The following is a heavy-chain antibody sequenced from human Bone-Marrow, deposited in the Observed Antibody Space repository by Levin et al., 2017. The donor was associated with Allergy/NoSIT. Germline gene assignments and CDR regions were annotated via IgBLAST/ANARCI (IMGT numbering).Heavy chain of an antibody. CDR3: AKDIGGAKTGIAVATYYFDY. Sequence: PGGSLRLSCAASGFTFDDYAMHWVRQAPGKGLEWVSGISWNSGSIGYADSVKGRFTISRDNAKNSLYLQMNSLRAEDTALYYCAKDIGGAKTGIAVATYYFDYWGQGTLVTVSS. J-gene: IGHJ4*02. CDR2: ISWNSGSI. D-gene: IGHD6-19*01. CDR1: GFTFDDYA. V-gene: IGHV3-9*01.